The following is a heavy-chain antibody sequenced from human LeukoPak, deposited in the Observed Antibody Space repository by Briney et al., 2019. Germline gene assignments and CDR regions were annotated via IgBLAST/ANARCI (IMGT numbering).Heavy chain of an antibody. Sequence: GGSLRLSCAASRFVFSSSGMHWVRQAPGKGLEWVAVISYDGSNKYYADSVKGRFTISRDNSKNTVYLQMNSLRAEDTAVYYCARWPRLDAFDIWGQGTMVTVSS. CDR2: ISYDGSNK. CDR3: ARWPRLDAFDI. V-gene: IGHV3-30*03. J-gene: IGHJ3*02. CDR1: RFVFSSSG. D-gene: IGHD5-12*01.